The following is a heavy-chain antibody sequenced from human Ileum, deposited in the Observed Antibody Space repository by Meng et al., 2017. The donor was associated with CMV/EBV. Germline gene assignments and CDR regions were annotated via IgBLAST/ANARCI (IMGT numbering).Heavy chain of an antibody. D-gene: IGHD6-6*01. CDR2: INHSGST. Sequence: YGGSLSGYYWSWIRQPPGKGLEWIGEINHSGSTNYNPSLKSRVTISVDTSKNQFSLKLSSVTAADTAVYYCARAFRYSSSSRGWFDPWGQGTLVTVSS. CDR1: GGSLSGYY. V-gene: IGHV4-34*01. J-gene: IGHJ5*02. CDR3: ARAFRYSSSSRGWFDP.